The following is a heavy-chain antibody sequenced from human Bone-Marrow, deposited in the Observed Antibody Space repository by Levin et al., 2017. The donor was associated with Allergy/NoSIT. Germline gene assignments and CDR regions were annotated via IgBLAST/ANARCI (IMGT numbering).Heavy chain of an antibody. CDR3: ATGYSTSYYSFVY. CDR1: GLTFSSNG. D-gene: IGHD2-2*01. V-gene: IGHV3-23*01. Sequence: GGSLRLSCAVSGLTFSSNGMTWVRQAPGKGLEWVASISRTGSRIYYADSVKGRFTISRDNSKNTLSLQMSSLRAEDTAVYYCATGYSTSYYSFVYWGQGALVTVSS. CDR2: ISRTGSRI. J-gene: IGHJ4*02.